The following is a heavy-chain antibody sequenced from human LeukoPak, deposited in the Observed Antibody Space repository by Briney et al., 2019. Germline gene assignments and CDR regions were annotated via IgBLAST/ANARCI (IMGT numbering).Heavy chain of an antibody. CDR2: ITHNGGST. V-gene: IGHV3-64*01. CDR1: GFTFSSYP. J-gene: IGHJ4*02. D-gene: IGHD2-8*01. Sequence: HGGSLRLSCAASGFTFSSYPMYWVRQAPGKGLEYVSAITHNGGSTYYANSVRGRFTISRDNSKNTLYLQMGSLRAEDMAVYYCARGRYCSNGVCQYFDYWGQGTLVTVSS. CDR3: ARGRYCSNGVCQYFDY.